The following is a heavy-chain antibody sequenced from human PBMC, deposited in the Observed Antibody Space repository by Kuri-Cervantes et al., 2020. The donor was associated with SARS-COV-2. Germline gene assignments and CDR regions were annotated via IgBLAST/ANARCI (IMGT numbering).Heavy chain of an antibody. V-gene: IGHV4-30-4*01. J-gene: IGHJ6*02. CDR3: ARGPTPRSRNYYGMDV. Sequence: SETLSLTCTVSGGSISSGDYHWSWVRQPPGKGLEWIGYIYYSGSTYYNPSLKSRLIISVDTSKNQFSLKLTSVTAADTAVYYCARGPTPRSRNYYGMDVWGQGTTVTVSS. CDR1: GGSISSGDYH. CDR2: IYYSGST.